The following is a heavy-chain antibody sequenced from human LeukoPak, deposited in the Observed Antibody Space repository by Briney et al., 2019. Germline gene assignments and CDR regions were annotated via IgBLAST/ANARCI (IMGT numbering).Heavy chain of an antibody. D-gene: IGHD6-13*01. CDR1: GFTFSSFS. Sequence: GGSLRLSCAASGFTFSSFSMNWVRQAPGKGLEWVSFISSSRSYIYYADSVKGRFTISRDNAKNSLYLQMNSLRAEDTAVYYCARFIAAPYYFDYWGRGTLVTVSS. J-gene: IGHJ4*02. CDR3: ARFIAAPYYFDY. V-gene: IGHV3-21*01. CDR2: ISSSRSYI.